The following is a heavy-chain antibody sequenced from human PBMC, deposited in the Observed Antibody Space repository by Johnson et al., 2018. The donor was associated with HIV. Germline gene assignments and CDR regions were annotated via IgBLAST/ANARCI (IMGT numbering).Heavy chain of an antibody. D-gene: IGHD3-22*01. J-gene: IGHJ3*02. CDR2: ISYDGNKN. Sequence: VQLVESGGGVVQPGRSLRLSCTPSGFTFGSFSMNWVRQAPGKGLEWLAVISYDGNKNYYADSVKGRFTISRDNLKNILYLQMHSLRPEDTAVYYCARGGFMLVVGDAFDIWGQGTMVTVSS. V-gene: IGHV3-30*04. CDR3: ARGGFMLVVGDAFDI. CDR1: GFTFGSFS.